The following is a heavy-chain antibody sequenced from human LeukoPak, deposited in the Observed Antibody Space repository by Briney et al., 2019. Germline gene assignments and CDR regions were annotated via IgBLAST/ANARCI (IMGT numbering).Heavy chain of an antibody. D-gene: IGHD3-10*01. CDR2: ISSSGSII. Sequence: GGSLRLSCAASGFTFSNYKMNWVRPAPGKGLEWVSYISSSGSIIYYSDSVKSRFTISRDNAKNSLYLQMNSLRAEDTAVYYCARDFGYFWGQGTLVTVSS. J-gene: IGHJ4*02. CDR1: GFTFSNYK. CDR3: ARDFGYF. V-gene: IGHV3-48*03.